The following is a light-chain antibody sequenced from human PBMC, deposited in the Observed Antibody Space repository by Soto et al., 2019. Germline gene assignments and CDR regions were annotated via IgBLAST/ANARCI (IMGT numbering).Light chain of an antibody. CDR3: QQRSNWPRT. Sequence: EIMLTQSPGTLSLSPGERATLSCRASQSVVSNYLAWYQQKPGQAPRLLIYAASGRASGIPDRFSGSGSGTDFILTISSLEPEDFAVYYCQQRSNWPRTFGQGTKVEIK. J-gene: IGKJ1*01. CDR2: AAS. CDR1: QSVVSNY. V-gene: IGKV3D-20*02.